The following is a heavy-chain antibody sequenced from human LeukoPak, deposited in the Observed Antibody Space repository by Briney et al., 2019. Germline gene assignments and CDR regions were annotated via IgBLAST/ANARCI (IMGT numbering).Heavy chain of an antibody. D-gene: IGHD6-13*01. CDR1: QYSVSSNSAA. V-gene: IGHV6-1*01. J-gene: IGHJ6*03. CDR3: ARGPQLVDYYYVDV. CDR2: TYYRSKRYY. Sequence: SQTLSLTCAISQYSVSSNSAAWNWIRQSPSRGLEWLRRTYYRSKRYYDYAVSVKSRITNNPDTSKNQFSLQLNSVTPDDTAVYFCARGPQLVDYYYVDVWAKGPRSPSP.